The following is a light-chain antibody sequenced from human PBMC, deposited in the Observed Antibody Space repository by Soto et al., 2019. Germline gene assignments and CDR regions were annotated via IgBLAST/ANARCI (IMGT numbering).Light chain of an antibody. CDR1: PAIASF. CDR2: DAA. J-gene: IGKJ1*01. V-gene: IGKV1-9*01. CDR3: QQVNGSPWK. Sequence: IQLTQSPSFLSASVGDRVTITCRATPAIASFLTWYQQNPGTAPKLLIYDAATLQSGVPSRFSGSRSGTEYTLTIGSLQPEDVATYYLQQVNGSPWKFGQGTKVDSK.